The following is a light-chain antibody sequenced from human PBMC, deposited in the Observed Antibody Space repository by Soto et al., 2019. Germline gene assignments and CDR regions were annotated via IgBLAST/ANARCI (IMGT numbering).Light chain of an antibody. CDR2: EVT. J-gene: IGLJ1*01. CDR3: SSYTNINTRACV. Sequence: QSALTHLASVSGSPGRTITISCTRTSGDIGSYNRVSWYQQNSSKAPKLIIYEVTDRPSGVSNRFSGSKSGNTASLTISGLQAEDEAEYYCSSYTNINTRACVFGTGTKLTVL. CDR1: SGDIGSYNR. V-gene: IGLV2-14*01.